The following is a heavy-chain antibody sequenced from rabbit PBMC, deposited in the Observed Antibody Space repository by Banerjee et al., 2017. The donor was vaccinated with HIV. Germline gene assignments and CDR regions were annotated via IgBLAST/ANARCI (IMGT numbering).Heavy chain of an antibody. CDR1: GFSFSSGYD. CDR2: IYTGSGRT. Sequence: QEQLEESGGDLVKPEGSLTLTCTASGFSFSSGYDMCWVRQAPGKGLEWIACIYTGSGRTYYASWAKGRFIISKTSSTTVTLQMTSLTAADTATYFCARDSSSGYIDYFNLWGPGTLVTVS. V-gene: IGHV1S45*01. J-gene: IGHJ4*01. CDR3: ARDSSSGYIDYFNL. D-gene: IGHD1-1*01.